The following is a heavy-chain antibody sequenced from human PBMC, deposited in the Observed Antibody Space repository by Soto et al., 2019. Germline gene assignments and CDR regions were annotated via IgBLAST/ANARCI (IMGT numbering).Heavy chain of an antibody. Sequence: SETLSLTCAVSGGSISSSNWWSWVRQPPGKGLEWIGEIYHSGSTNYNPSLKGRFTISRDNSKNTLYLQMNSLRAEDTAVYYCAKDLTPYYYGMDVWGQGTTVTVSS. CDR3: AKDLTPYYYGMDV. J-gene: IGHJ6*02. V-gene: IGHV4-4*02. CDR2: IYHSGST. CDR1: GGSISSSNW.